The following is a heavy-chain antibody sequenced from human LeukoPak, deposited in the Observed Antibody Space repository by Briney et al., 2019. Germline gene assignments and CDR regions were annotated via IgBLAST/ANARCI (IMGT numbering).Heavy chain of an antibody. CDR2: IYYSGST. J-gene: IGHJ6*03. CDR1: GGSISSYY. D-gene: IGHD6-13*01. CDR3: ARREQQLVPYYYYYYMDV. V-gene: IGHV4-59*05. Sequence: SETLSLTCTVSGGSISSYYWSWIRQPPGKGLEWIGSIYYSGSTYYNPSLKSRVTISVDTSKNQFSLKLSSVTAADTAVYYCARREQQLVPYYYYYYMDVWGKGTTVTVSS.